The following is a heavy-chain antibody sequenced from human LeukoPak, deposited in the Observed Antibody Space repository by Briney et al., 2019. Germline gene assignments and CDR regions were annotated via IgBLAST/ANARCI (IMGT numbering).Heavy chain of an antibody. V-gene: IGHV4-4*07. J-gene: IGHJ6*03. D-gene: IGHD3-3*01. CDR2: IYTSGST. CDR1: GGSISSYY. Sequence: SETLSLTCTVSGGSISSYYWSWIRQPAGKGPEWIGRIYTSGSTNYNPSLKSRVTMSVDTSKNQFSLKLSSVTAADTAVYYCARDNSIFGVVTPGYYCYYMDVWGKGTTVTVSS. CDR3: ARDNSIFGVVTPGYYCYYMDV.